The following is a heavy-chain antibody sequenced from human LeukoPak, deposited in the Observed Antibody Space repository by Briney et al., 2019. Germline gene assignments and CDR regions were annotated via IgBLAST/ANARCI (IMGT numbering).Heavy chain of an antibody. Sequence: GRSLRLSCAASGFTFSSYGMHWVRQAPGKGLEWVAVISYDGSNKYYADSVKGRFTISRDNSKNTLYLQMDSLRGEDTAVYYCARGGLVNPYGYFDLWGRGTLVTVSS. D-gene: IGHD6-19*01. CDR1: GFTFSSYG. CDR3: ARGGLVNPYGYFDL. J-gene: IGHJ2*01. CDR2: ISYDGSNK. V-gene: IGHV3-30*03.